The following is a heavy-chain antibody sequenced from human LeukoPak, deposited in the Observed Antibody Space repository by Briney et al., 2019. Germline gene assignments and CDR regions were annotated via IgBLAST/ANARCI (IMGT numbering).Heavy chain of an antibody. J-gene: IGHJ4*02. CDR3: AKGGDTMVRGVIMD. V-gene: IGHV3-9*01. CDR1: KFIFSNYW. D-gene: IGHD3-10*01. CDR2: ISWNSGSI. Sequence: GGSLRLSCAASKFIFSNYWMHWVRQAPGKGLEWVSGISWNSGSIGYADSVKGRFTISRDNAKNSLYLQMNSLRAEDTALYYCAKGGDTMVRGVIMDWGQGTLVTVSS.